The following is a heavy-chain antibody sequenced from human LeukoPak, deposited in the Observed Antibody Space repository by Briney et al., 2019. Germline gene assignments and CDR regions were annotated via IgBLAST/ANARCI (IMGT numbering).Heavy chain of an antibody. Sequence: PSETLSLTCTVSGGSISSYYWSWIRQPPGKGLEWIGYIYYSGSTNYNPSLKSRVTISVDTSKNQFSLKLSSVTAADTAVYYCARGRVAAAGPAEIDYWGQGTLVTVSS. CDR3: ARGRVAAAGPAEIDY. CDR2: IYYSGST. CDR1: GGSISSYY. J-gene: IGHJ4*02. V-gene: IGHV4-59*01. D-gene: IGHD6-13*01.